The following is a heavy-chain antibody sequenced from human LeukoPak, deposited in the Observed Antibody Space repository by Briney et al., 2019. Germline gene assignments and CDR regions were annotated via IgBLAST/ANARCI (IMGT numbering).Heavy chain of an antibody. CDR2: IYWNDDK. J-gene: IGHJ5*02. CDR1: GFSLSTSGVG. D-gene: IGHD5-12*01. Sequence: SGPTLVKPTQTLTLTCTFSGFSLSTSGVGVGWIRQPPGKALEWLALIYWNDDKRYSPSLKSRLTITKDTSKNQVVLAMTNMEPVDTATYYCAHRRWLRFFDWFDPWGQGTLVTVSS. V-gene: IGHV2-5*01. CDR3: AHRRWLRFFDWFDP.